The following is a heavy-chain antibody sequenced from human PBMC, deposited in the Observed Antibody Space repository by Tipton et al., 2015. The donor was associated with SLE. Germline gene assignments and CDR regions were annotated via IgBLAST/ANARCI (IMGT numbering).Heavy chain of an antibody. CDR2: IYHSGST. Sequence: TLSLTCAVSGYSISSGYYWGWIRQPPGKGLEWIGSIYHSGSTYYNPSLKSRVTISVDTSKNQFSLKLSSVTAADTAVYYCARDRRLELHAFDIWGQGTMVTVSS. V-gene: IGHV4-38-2*02. J-gene: IGHJ3*02. CDR1: GYSISSGYY. CDR3: ARDRRLELHAFDI. D-gene: IGHD1-7*01.